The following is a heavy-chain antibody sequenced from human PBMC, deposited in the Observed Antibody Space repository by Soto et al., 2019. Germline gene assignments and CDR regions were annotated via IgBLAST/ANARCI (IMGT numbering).Heavy chain of an antibody. CDR2: ISGSGGST. J-gene: IGHJ4*02. CDR3: AKFNSGWYGFDY. V-gene: IGHV3-23*01. D-gene: IGHD6-19*01. Sequence: EVQLLESGGGLVQPGGSLRLSCAASGFTFSSYAMSWVHQAPGKGLEWVSAISGSGGSTYYADSVKGRFTISRDNSKNTLYLQMNSLRAEDTAVYYCAKFNSGWYGFDYWGQGTLVTVSS. CDR1: GFTFSSYA.